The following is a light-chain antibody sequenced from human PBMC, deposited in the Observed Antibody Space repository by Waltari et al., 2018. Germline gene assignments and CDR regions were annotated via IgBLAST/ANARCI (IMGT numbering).Light chain of an antibody. CDR1: GLPTQY. CDR3: YSKDTDGGSQGK. V-gene: IGLV3-10*01. Sequence: YELTQPPSVSVSPGQTAAIPCSGDGLPTQYAFWHQQKSGQAPVLVMYDDNKRPSGIPGRFSGSSAGAVATLTISGAQVEDEADYYCYSKDTDGGSQGKFGGGTKLTVL. J-gene: IGLJ2*01. CDR2: DDN.